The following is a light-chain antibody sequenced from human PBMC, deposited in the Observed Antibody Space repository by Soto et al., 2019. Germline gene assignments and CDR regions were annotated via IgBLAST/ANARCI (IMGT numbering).Light chain of an antibody. CDR1: QSVLYSSSNKNY. V-gene: IGKV4-1*01. CDR2: WAS. Sequence: DIVMTQSPDSLAVSLGERATINCKSSQSVLYSSSNKNYLAWYQQKPGQPPKLLIYWASTRESGVPDRFSGSGSGTDFTLTISSLQAEDVAAYYCQQYYSTPPTFGQGTKVEIK. CDR3: QQYYSTPPT. J-gene: IGKJ1*01.